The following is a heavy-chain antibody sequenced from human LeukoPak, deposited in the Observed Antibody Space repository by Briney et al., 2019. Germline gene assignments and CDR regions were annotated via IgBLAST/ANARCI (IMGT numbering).Heavy chain of an antibody. CDR2: ISSSSSTI. CDR1: GFTFSSYS. D-gene: IGHD2-2*01. J-gene: IGHJ1*01. V-gene: IGHV3-48*01. Sequence: GGSLRLSCAASGFTFSSYSMNWVRQAPGKGLEWVSYISSSSSTIYYADSVKGRFTISRDNAKNSLYLQMNSLRAEDTAVYYFHVVPADKKYFEHWGQGTLVTVPS. CDR3: HVVPADKKYFEH.